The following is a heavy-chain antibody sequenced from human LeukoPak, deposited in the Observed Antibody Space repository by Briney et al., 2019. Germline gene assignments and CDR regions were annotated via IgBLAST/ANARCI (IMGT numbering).Heavy chain of an antibody. CDR3: ARGLGELLRSYYYGMDV. CDR1: GYTFTSYD. Sequence: ASVKVSCKASGYTFTSYDINWVRQATGQGLEWMGWMNPNSGNTGYAQKFQGRVTMTRNTSISTAYMELSSLRSEDTAVYYCARGLGELLRSYYYGMDVWGQGTTVTVSS. D-gene: IGHD1-26*01. CDR2: MNPNSGNT. V-gene: IGHV1-8*01. J-gene: IGHJ6*02.